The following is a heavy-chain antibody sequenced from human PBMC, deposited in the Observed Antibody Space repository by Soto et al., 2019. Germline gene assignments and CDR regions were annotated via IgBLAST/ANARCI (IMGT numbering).Heavy chain of an antibody. Sequence: QVQLQESGPGLVKPSQTLSLTCTVSGGSISSGGYYWSWIRQHPGKGLEWIGYIYYSGSTYYNPSTKSLVTISVDTSKNQFSLKLSSVTAADTAVYYCARDKDYGDPADAFDIWGQGTMVTVSS. CDR3: ARDKDYGDPADAFDI. CDR2: IYYSGST. D-gene: IGHD4-17*01. J-gene: IGHJ3*02. CDR1: GGSISSGGYY. V-gene: IGHV4-31*01.